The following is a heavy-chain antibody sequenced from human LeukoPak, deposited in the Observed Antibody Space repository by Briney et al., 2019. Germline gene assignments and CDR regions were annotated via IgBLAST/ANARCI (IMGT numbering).Heavy chain of an antibody. Sequence: PGGSLRLSCAASGFMFSSNWMSWVRLAPGKGLEWVANIKEDGTETYYVDSVKGRFTISRDSSKNTLFLHMNTLRAEDTAIYYCAKDRTVGASYWYFDLWGRGTLVTVSS. CDR2: IKEDGTET. V-gene: IGHV3-7*03. CDR3: AKDRTVGASYWYFDL. CDR1: GFMFSSNW. J-gene: IGHJ2*01. D-gene: IGHD1-26*01.